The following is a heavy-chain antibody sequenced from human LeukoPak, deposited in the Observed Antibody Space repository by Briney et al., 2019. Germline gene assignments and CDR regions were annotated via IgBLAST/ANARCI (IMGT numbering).Heavy chain of an antibody. D-gene: IGHD3-16*02. J-gene: IGHJ4*02. Sequence: KTSETLSLTCAVYGGSFSGYYWSWIRQPPGKGLEWIGEINHSGSTNYNPSLKSRVTISVDTSKNQFSLKLSSVTAADTAVYYCARHVVTDPFDYWGQGTLVTVSS. CDR2: INHSGST. V-gene: IGHV4-34*01. CDR1: GGSFSGYY. CDR3: ARHVVTDPFDY.